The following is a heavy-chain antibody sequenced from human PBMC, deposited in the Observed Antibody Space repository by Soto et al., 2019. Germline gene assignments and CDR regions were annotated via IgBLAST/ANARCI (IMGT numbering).Heavy chain of an antibody. D-gene: IGHD6-19*01. J-gene: IGHJ4*02. CDR1: GFTFSSYA. V-gene: IGHV3-23*01. CDR2: ISGSGGST. Sequence: EVQLLESGGGLVQPGGSLRLSCAASGFTFSSYAISWVRQAPGKGLESVSAISGSGGSTYYADSVKGRFTISRDNSKNTLYLQMNSLRAEDTAVYYCARRSSGRYFDYWGQGTLVTVSS. CDR3: ARRSSGRYFDY.